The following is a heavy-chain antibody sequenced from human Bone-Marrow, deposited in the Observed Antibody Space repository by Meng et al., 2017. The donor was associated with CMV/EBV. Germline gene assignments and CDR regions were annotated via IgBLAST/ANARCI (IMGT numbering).Heavy chain of an antibody. CDR2: IRYDGSNK. J-gene: IGHJ2*01. CDR1: GFTFSSYS. D-gene: IGHD2-2*02. Sequence: GESLKISCAASGFTFSSYSMNWVRQAPGKGLEWVAFIRYDGSNKFYADSVKGRFTISRDNSKNTLFLQMNSLRAEDTAVYYCAKDGEIYQLLYYWYFDLWGRGTLVTVSS. V-gene: IGHV3-30*02. CDR3: AKDGEIYQLLYYWYFDL.